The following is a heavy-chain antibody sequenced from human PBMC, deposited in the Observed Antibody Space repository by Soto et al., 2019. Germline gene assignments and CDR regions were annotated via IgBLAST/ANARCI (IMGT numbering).Heavy chain of an antibody. D-gene: IGHD2-21*02. V-gene: IGHV3-64D*06. CDR1: GFTFRSFT. CDR2: IGAKGDAT. CDR3: VKVDWYSVDC. J-gene: IGHJ4*02. Sequence: GGSLRLSCAASGFTFRSFTMNWVRQAPGKGLEYVSAIGAKGDATYADSVKGRFSISRDNSKNSLFLQMTNVTFEDTATYFCVKVDWYSVDCWGQGALVTVSS.